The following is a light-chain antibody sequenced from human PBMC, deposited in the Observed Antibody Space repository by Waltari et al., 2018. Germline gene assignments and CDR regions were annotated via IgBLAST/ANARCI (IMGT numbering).Light chain of an antibody. CDR2: YDN. CDR3: QVWDANTDPGV. J-gene: IGLJ1*01. CDR1: TIESKS. V-gene: IGLV3-21*01. Sequence: SYVLPQPPSVSVAPGETARLTCGGNTIESKSVHWYRQRPGQAPVVVISYDNDRAAGIPERFSGSNSGNTATLTISRVEAGDEADYYCQVWDANTDPGVFGTGTEVTVL.